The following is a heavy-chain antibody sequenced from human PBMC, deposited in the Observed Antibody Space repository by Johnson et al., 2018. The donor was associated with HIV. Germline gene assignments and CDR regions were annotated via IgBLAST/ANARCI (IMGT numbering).Heavy chain of an antibody. CDR3: ARAGARAFDI. CDR1: GFTFSSYW. V-gene: IGHV3-74*01. Sequence: VQLVESGGGLVQPGGSLRLSCVASGFTFSSYWMHWVRQAPGKGLVWVSRINSDGNTITYADSVKGRFTISRDNAKSALYLQMNSLRAEDTAVYFCARAGARAFDIWGQGTMVTVSS. CDR2: INSDGNTI. D-gene: IGHD1-26*01. J-gene: IGHJ3*02.